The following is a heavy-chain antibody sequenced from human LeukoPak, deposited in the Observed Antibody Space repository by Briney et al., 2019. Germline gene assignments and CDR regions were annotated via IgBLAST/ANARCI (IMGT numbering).Heavy chain of an antibody. CDR1: GGSISSYY. CDR2: IYYSGST. Sequence: PSETLSLTCTVSGGSISSYYWSWIRQPPGKGLEWIGYIYYSGSTNYNPSLKSRVTISVDTSKNQFSLKLSSVTAADTAVYYCARGHLYGSGSYFVGYEGAFDIWGQGTMVTVSS. D-gene: IGHD3-10*01. V-gene: IGHV4-59*01. J-gene: IGHJ3*02. CDR3: ARGHLYGSGSYFVGYEGAFDI.